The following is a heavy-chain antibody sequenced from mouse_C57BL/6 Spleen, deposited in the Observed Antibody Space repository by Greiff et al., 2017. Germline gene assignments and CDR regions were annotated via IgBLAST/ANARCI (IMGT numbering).Heavy chain of an antibody. V-gene: IGHV1-54*01. D-gene: IGHD2-10*02. CDR1: GYAFTNYL. J-gene: IGHJ4*01. CDR2: INPGSGGT. Sequence: VQLQESGAELVRPGTSVKVSCKASGYAFTNYLIEWVKQRPGQGLEWIGVINPGSGGTNYNEKFKGKATLTADKSSSTAYMQLSSLTSEDSAVYFCARNSIAMDYWGQGTSVTVSS. CDR3: ARNSIAMDY.